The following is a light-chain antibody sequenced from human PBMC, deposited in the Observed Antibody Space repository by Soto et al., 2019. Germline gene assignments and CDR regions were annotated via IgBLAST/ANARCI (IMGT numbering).Light chain of an antibody. CDR2: EVT. V-gene: IGLV2-8*01. CDR3: SSYAGNNNYV. J-gene: IGLJ1*01. Sequence: LTQPPSASGSPGQSVTFSCTGTSSDIGDYNYVSWYQQHPGKAPKLMIYEVTKRPSGAPDRFSGSKSGNTASLTVSGLQADDEADYYCSSYAGNNNYVFGTGTKVTVL. CDR1: SSDIGDYNY.